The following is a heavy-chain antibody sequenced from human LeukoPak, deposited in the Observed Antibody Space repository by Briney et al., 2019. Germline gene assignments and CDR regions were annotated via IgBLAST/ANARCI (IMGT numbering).Heavy chain of an antibody. CDR2: IWYDGSNK. Sequence: GGSLRLSCAASGFTFSSYAMHWVRQAPGKGLEWVAVIWYDGSNKYYADSVKGRFTISRDNSKNTLYLQMNSLRAEDTAVYYCARLYSSSWYLAFDIWGQGTMVTVSS. CDR3: ARLYSSSWYLAFDI. CDR1: GFTFSSYA. D-gene: IGHD6-13*01. J-gene: IGHJ3*02. V-gene: IGHV3-33*08.